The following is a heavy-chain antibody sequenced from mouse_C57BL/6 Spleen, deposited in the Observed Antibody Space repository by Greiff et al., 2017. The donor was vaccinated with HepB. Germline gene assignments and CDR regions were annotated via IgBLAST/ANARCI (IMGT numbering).Heavy chain of an antibody. CDR3: ARDQHYGSSFFPY. CDR2: ISDGGSYT. D-gene: IGHD1-1*01. Sequence: DVMLVESGGGLVKPGGSLKLSCAASGFTFSSYAMSWVRQTPEKRLEWVATISDGGSYTYYPDNVKGRFTISRDNAKNNLYLQMSHLKSEDTAMYYCARDQHYGSSFFPYWGQGTLVTVSA. CDR1: GFTFSSYA. V-gene: IGHV5-4*01. J-gene: IGHJ3*01.